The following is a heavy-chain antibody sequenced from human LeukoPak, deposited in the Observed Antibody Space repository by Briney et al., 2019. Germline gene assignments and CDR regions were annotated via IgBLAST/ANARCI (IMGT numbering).Heavy chain of an antibody. V-gene: IGHV3-48*03. CDR1: GFTFSSYE. CDR2: ISGSGSTI. CDR3: ARSLTSAGQWLVRRVFDY. D-gene: IGHD6-19*01. Sequence: PGGSLRLSCAASGFTFSSYEMNWVRQAPGKGLEWVSYISGSGSTIYYADSVKGRFTISRDNAKNSLYLQMNSLRAEDTAVYYCARSLTSAGQWLVRRVFDYWGQGTLVTVSS. J-gene: IGHJ4*02.